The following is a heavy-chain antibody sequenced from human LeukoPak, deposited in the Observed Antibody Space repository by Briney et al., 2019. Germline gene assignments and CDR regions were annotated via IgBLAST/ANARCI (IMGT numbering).Heavy chain of an antibody. Sequence: GGSLRLSCAASGFTFSSYGMHWVRQAPGKGLEWVAFIRYDGSNKYYADSVKGRFTISRDNSKNTLYLQMNSLRAEDTAVYYCAKDKMATISGSDYWGQGTLVTVSS. J-gene: IGHJ4*02. V-gene: IGHV3-30*02. CDR2: IRYDGSNK. CDR1: GFTFSSYG. D-gene: IGHD5-24*01. CDR3: AKDKMATISGSDY.